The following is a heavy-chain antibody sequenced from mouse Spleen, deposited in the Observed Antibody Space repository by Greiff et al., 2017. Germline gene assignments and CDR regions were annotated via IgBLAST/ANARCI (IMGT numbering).Heavy chain of an antibody. Sequence: VQLKESGGGLVQPKGSLKLSCAASGFSFNTYAMNWVRQAPGKGLEWVARIRSKSNNYATYYADSVKDRFTISRDDSESMLYLQMNNLKTEDTAMYYCVSPYDYGSWFAYWGQGTLVTVSA. CDR1: GFSFNTYA. J-gene: IGHJ3*01. V-gene: IGHV10-1*01. CDR2: IRSKSNNYAT. CDR3: VSPYDYGSWFAY. D-gene: IGHD2-4*01.